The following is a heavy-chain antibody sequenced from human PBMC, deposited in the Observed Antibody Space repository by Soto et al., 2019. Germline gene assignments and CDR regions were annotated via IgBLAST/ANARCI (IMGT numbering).Heavy chain of an antibody. CDR3: ARDDSGYSPFDY. V-gene: IGHV3-33*01. J-gene: IGHJ4*02. Sequence: GGSLRLSCAASGFTFSSYGMHWVRQAPGKGLEWVAVIWYDGSTKYYADSVKGRFTISRDNSKNTLYLQMNSLRAEDTAVYYCARDDSGYSPFDYWGQGTLVTVSS. CDR1: GFTFSSYG. CDR2: IWYDGSTK. D-gene: IGHD3-22*01.